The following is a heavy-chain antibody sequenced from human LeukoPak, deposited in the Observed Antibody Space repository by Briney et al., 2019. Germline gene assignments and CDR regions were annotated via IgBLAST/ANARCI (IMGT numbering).Heavy chain of an antibody. V-gene: IGHV3-7*03. CDR1: GFTFSNYA. D-gene: IGHD3-16*01. CDR2: INHNGNVN. Sequence: GGPLRLSCAGSGFTFSNYAMTWVRQAPGKGLEWVASINHNGNVNYYVDSVKGRFTISRDNAKNSLYLQMSNLRAEDTAVYFCARGGGLDVWGQGATVTVSS. CDR3: ARGGGLDV. J-gene: IGHJ6*02.